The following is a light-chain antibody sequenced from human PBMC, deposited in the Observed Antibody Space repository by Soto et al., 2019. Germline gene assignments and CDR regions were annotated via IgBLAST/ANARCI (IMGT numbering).Light chain of an antibody. CDR2: GAS. Sequence: EIVMTQSPATLSVSPGERATLSCRASQSVSSNLAWYQQKPGQAPRLLIYGASTRATGIPARFSGSGSGTEFTLTISSLPSEDLAVYYCQQYNNWPWTFGQGTKVEIK. CDR1: QSVSSN. J-gene: IGKJ1*01. CDR3: QQYNNWPWT. V-gene: IGKV3-15*01.